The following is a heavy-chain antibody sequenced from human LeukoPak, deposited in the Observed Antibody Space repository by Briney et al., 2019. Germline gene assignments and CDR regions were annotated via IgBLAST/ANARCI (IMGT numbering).Heavy chain of an antibody. V-gene: IGHV1-24*01. CDR1: GFTFSSYG. Sequence: PGGSLRLPCAASGFTFSSYGMHWVRQAPGKGLEWMGGFDPEDGETIYAQKFQGRVTMTEDTSTDTAYMELSSLRSEDTAVYYCATDLLSIAAAGTDDYWGQGTLVTVSS. CDR3: ATDLLSIAAAGTDDY. CDR2: FDPEDGET. D-gene: IGHD6-13*01. J-gene: IGHJ4*02.